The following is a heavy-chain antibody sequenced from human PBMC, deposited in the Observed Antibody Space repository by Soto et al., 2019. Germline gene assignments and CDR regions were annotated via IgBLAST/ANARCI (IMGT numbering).Heavy chain of an antibody. CDR3: ARVRQGCSANNCYFDH. J-gene: IGHJ4*01. Sequence: PSETLSRTCTLSGGSVRAPDWWNWVRQSPDKGLEWIAEVHISGHSNYNPSLRSRVSVSIDSSKNQFYLNLNSVTAADTAIYYCARVRQGCSANNCYFDHWGQGTQVTVS. V-gene: IGHV4-4*02. D-gene: IGHD1-1*01. CDR1: GGSVRAPDW. CDR2: VHISGHS.